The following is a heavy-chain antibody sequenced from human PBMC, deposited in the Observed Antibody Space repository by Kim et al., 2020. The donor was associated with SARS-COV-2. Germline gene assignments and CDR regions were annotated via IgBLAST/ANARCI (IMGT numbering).Heavy chain of an antibody. J-gene: IGHJ5*02. D-gene: IGHD6-6*01. CDR3: VKGFSSSPAS. CDR1: GFTFSGCG. V-gene: IGHV3-64D*09. Sequence: GGSLRLSCSASGFTFSGCGMHWVRQAPGKGLESVSGINQNGGGTYYADSVKGRFTISRDNSKNTLDLQMSSLRAEDTAMYYCVKGFSSSPASWGQGTLVTVSS. CDR2: INQNGGGT.